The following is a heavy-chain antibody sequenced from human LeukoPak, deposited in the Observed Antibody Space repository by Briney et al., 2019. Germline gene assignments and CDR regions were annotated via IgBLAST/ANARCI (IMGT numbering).Heavy chain of an antibody. Sequence: ASVKVSCKASGYPFTDYFIHWVRQAPGQGLEWMGWINPNSGGTKYAQKFQGSVTMTRDTSISTAYMELIRLTSDDTAVYYCAAPGYYYDSSGPSRRYYYYGMDVWGQGTTVTVSS. CDR3: AAPGYYYDSSGPSRRYYYYGMDV. V-gene: IGHV1-2*02. CDR1: GYPFTDYF. D-gene: IGHD3-22*01. J-gene: IGHJ6*02. CDR2: INPNSGGT.